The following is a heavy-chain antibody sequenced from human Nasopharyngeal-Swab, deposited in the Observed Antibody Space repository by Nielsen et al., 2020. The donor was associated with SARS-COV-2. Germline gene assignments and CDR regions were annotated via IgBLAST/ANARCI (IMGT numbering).Heavy chain of an antibody. CDR3: ARGWLPRNDYVGFDY. Sequence: GESLKISCAASGFTFSSYGMHWVRQAPGKGPEWVAVISYDGSNKYYADSVKGRFTISRDNSKNTLYLQMNSLRAEDTAVYYCARGWLPRNDYVGFDYWGQGTLVTVSS. V-gene: IGHV3-30*03. D-gene: IGHD4-23*01. CDR1: GFTFSSYG. CDR2: ISYDGSNK. J-gene: IGHJ4*02.